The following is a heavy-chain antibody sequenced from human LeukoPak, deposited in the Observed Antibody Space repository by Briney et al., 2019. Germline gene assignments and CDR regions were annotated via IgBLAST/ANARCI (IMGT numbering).Heavy chain of an antibody. CDR3: ARGHYDSSGYYEDYNAFDI. CDR2: INPNSGGT. J-gene: IGHJ3*02. Sequence: GASVKVSCKASGYTFTGYYMHWVRQAPGQGLEWMGWINPNSGGTNYAQKFQGGVTMTRDTSISTAYMELSRLRSDDTAVYYCARGHYDSSGYYEDYNAFDIWGQGTMVTVSS. V-gene: IGHV1-2*02. CDR1: GYTFTGYY. D-gene: IGHD3-22*01.